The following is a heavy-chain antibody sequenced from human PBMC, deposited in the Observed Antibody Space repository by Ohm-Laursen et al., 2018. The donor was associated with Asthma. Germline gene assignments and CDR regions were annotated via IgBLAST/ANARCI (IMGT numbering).Heavy chain of an antibody. J-gene: IGHJ6*02. CDR3: AKVLGLVTMIVAPTDYYYGMDV. D-gene: IGHD3-22*01. V-gene: IGHV3-23*01. Sequence: GSLRLSCSASGFTFSSYAMSWVRQAPGKGLEWVSAISGSGGSTYYADSVKGRFTISRDNSKNTLYLQMNSLRAEDTAVYYCAKVLGLVTMIVAPTDYYYGMDVWGQGTTVTVSS. CDR1: GFTFSSYA. CDR2: ISGSGGST.